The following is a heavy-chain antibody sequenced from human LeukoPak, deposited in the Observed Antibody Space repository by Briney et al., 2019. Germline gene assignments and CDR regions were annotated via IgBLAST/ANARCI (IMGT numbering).Heavy chain of an antibody. J-gene: IGHJ6*04. D-gene: IGHD3-10*01. CDR3: ARGRDYYGSGSPPYYYYGMDV. V-gene: IGHV3-21*01. CDR2: ISSSSSYI. CDR1: GFTFSSYS. Sequence: PGGSLRLSCAASGFTFSSYSMNWVRQAPGKGREWSSSISSSSSYIYYADSVKGRFTISRDNAKNSLYLQMNSLRAEDTAVYYCARGRDYYGSGSPPYYYYGMDVWGKGTTVTVSS.